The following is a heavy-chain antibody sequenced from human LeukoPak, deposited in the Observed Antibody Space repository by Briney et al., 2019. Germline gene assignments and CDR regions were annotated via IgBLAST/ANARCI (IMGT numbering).Heavy chain of an antibody. J-gene: IGHJ3*02. D-gene: IGHD4-17*01. CDR1: GYTFTGYY. CDR3: ARETYGDYVCAFDI. Sequence: GASVKVSCKASGYTFTGYYMHWVRQAPGQGLEWMGWISAYNGNTNYAQKLQGRVTMTTDTSTSTAYMELRSLRSDDTAVYYCARETYGDYVCAFDIWGQGTMVTVSS. V-gene: IGHV1-18*04. CDR2: ISAYNGNT.